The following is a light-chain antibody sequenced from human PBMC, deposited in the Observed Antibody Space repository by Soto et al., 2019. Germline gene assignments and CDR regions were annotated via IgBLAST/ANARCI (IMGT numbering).Light chain of an antibody. CDR3: QQYNNWPYT. CDR1: QSVSSN. J-gene: IGKJ2*01. CDR2: GAS. Sequence: EIVMTQSPATLSVSPGERATLSCRASQSVSSNLAWYQQKPGQAPRLLIYGASTSATGIPARFSGSGSGTEFTLTISSLQSEDFAVYYCQQYNNWPYTFGQGTKQEIK. V-gene: IGKV3-15*01.